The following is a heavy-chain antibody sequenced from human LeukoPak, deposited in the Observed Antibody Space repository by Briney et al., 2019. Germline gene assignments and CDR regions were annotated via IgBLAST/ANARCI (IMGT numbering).Heavy chain of an antibody. CDR3: ARYYYDSSGYYPEYYFDY. J-gene: IGHJ4*02. CDR2: IYYSGGT. D-gene: IGHD3-22*01. Sequence: SSETLSLTCTVSGGSISSSSYYWGWIRQPPGKGLEWIGSIYYSGGTYYNPSLKSRVTISVDTSKNQFSLKLSSVTAADTAVYYCARYYYDSSGYYPEYYFDYWGQGTLVTVSS. V-gene: IGHV4-39*01. CDR1: GGSISSSSYY.